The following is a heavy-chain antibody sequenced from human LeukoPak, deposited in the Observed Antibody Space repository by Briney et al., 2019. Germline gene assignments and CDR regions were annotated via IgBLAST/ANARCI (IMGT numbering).Heavy chain of an antibody. J-gene: IGHJ4*02. CDR2: IKQDGSEK. CDR3: ARDGEPFDY. Sequence: PGRSLRLSCAASGFAFSSYGMHWVRQAPGKGLEWVANIKQDGSEKYYVDSVKGRFTISRDNARNSLYLQMDSLRADDTAVYYCARDGEPFDYWGQGTLVTVSS. CDR1: GFAFSSYG. V-gene: IGHV3-7*01.